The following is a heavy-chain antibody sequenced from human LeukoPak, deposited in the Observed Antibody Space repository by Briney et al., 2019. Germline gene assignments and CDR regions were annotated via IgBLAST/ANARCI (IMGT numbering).Heavy chain of an antibody. CDR3: ARDLVELADY. J-gene: IGHJ4*02. Sequence: GGSLRLSCAASGFTFSSYSMNWVRQAPGKGLEWVSSISSSSSYIYYADSVKSRFTISRDNAKNSLYLQMNSLRAEDTAVYYCARDLVELADYWGQGTLVTVSS. CDR2: ISSSSSYI. CDR1: GFTFSSYS. V-gene: IGHV3-21*01. D-gene: IGHD1-26*01.